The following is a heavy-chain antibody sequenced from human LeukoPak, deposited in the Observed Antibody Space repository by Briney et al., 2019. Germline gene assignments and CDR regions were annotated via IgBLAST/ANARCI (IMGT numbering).Heavy chain of an antibody. D-gene: IGHD5-18*01. CDR2: IYSGGTT. J-gene: IGHJ4*02. Sequence: PGGSLRLSCAASGFTVSTNYMNWVRQAPGKGPEWVSVIYSGGTTYYADSVKGRFTISRDNSKNTLYLQMNSLRAEDTAVYYCARGGYSYDFDYWGQGTLVTVSS. CDR3: ARGGYSYDFDY. V-gene: IGHV3-53*01. CDR1: GFTVSTNY.